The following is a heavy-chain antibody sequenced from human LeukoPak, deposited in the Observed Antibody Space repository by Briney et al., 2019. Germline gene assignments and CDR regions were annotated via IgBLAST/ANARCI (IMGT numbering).Heavy chain of an antibody. D-gene: IGHD2-2*01. V-gene: IGHV1-2*02. CDR3: AREGYCSSTGCYDETGNWFDP. CDR1: GYTFTGYY. CDR2: INPNSGGT. J-gene: IGHJ5*02. Sequence: ASVKVSCKASGYTFTGYYMHWVRQAPGQGLEWMGWINPNSGGTNYAQKFQGRVTMTRDTSISTAYMELSRLRSDDTAVYYCAREGYCSSTGCYDETGNWFDPWGQGTLVTVSS.